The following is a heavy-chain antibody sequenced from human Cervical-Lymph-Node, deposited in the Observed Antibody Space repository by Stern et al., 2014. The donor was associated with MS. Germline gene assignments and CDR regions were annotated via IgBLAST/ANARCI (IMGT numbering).Heavy chain of an antibody. D-gene: IGHD6-6*01. CDR3: ARGDLAARPLDY. V-gene: IGHV3-53*01. J-gene: IGHJ4*02. CDR2: IYSPGST. Sequence: EVQLVESGGGLVQPGGSLRLSCAASGFSFSRHYMSWVRQAPGKGLEWVSAIYSPGSTYYGDSVKVRFTISRDNAKETLYLQMNGLRAEDTAVYYCARGDLAARPLDYWGQGTLVTVSS. CDR1: GFSFSRHY.